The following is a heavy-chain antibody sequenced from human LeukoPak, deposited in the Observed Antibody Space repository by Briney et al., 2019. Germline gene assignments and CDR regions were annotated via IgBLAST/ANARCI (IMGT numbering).Heavy chain of an antibody. Sequence: SETLSLTCTVSGGSISSSSYYWGWIRQPPGKGLEWIGSVYYSGSTYYNPSLKSRVTISVDTSKNQFSLKLSSVTAADTAVYYCARGVLMVRGVIITDDAFDIWGQGTMVTVSS. D-gene: IGHD3-10*01. J-gene: IGHJ3*02. CDR1: GGSISSSSYY. CDR2: VYYSGST. CDR3: ARGVLMVRGVIITDDAFDI. V-gene: IGHV4-39*07.